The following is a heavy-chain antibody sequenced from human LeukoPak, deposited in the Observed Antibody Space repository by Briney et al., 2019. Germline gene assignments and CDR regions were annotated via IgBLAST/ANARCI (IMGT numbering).Heavy chain of an antibody. J-gene: IGHJ3*02. CDR2: INPNSGGT. V-gene: IGHV1-2*02. CDR3: ATYSTGITIFGVEDDAFDI. D-gene: IGHD3-3*01. CDR1: GYTFTGYY. Sequence: ASVKVSCKSSGYTFTGYYMHWVRQAPGQALEWMGWINPNSGGTNYAHKLQGRVTMTKDTSISTAYLELSRLRSDDTAVYYCATYSTGITIFGVEDDAFDIWGQGTMVTVSS.